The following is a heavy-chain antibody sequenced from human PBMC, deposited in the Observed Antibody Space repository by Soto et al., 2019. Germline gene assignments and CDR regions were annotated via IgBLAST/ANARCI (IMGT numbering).Heavy chain of an antibody. J-gene: IGHJ4*02. Sequence: QVQLVQSGAEVKKPGASVKVSCKASGYTFTSYGISWVRQAPGQGLEWMGWISAYNGNTNYAQKLQGRVTMTTDTSTSTAYMELRSLRSDDTAVYYGTRERITIFGVVPGVDYWGQGTLVTVSS. V-gene: IGHV1-18*04. D-gene: IGHD3-3*01. CDR1: GYTFTSYG. CDR2: ISAYNGNT. CDR3: TRERITIFGVVPGVDY.